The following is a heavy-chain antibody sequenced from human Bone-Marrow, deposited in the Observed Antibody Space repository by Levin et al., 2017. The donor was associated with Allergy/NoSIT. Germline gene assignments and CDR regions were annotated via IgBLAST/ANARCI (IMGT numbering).Heavy chain of an antibody. J-gene: IGHJ6*02. CDR3: ATRNLLSYGVYGLDV. Sequence: GESLKISCAASGFTFSKCIMNWVRQAPGKGLEWVSSISTDSTYTHYADSLKGRFAISRDNAKSTMDLQMNSLRAEDTAVYYCATRNLLSYGVYGLDVWGQGTTVTVSS. CDR2: ISTDSTYT. D-gene: IGHD3-16*01. CDR1: GFTFSKCI. V-gene: IGHV3-21*01.